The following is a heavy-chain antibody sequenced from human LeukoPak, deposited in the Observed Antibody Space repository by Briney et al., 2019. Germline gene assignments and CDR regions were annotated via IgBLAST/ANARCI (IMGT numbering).Heavy chain of an antibody. Sequence: PGGSLRLSCAGSGFSFNNYAMYWVRQAPGKGLEWVSALSSSGLSPYYADSVKGRFSISRDISKNTLYLQMNSLRAEDTAVYYCAKGGFWSDYWGQGTLVTVSS. CDR1: GFSFNNYA. V-gene: IGHV3-23*01. D-gene: IGHD3-3*01. CDR2: LSSSGLSP. CDR3: AKGGFWSDY. J-gene: IGHJ4*02.